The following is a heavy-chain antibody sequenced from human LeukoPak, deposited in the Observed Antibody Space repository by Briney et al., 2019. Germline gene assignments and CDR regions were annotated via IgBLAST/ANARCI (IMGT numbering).Heavy chain of an antibody. V-gene: IGHV4-4*02. CDR3: ARDRSYGSGYDY. CDR2: IYHSGRT. D-gene: IGHD3-10*01. J-gene: IGHJ4*02. CDR1: GDSIRSSNW. Sequence: SGTLSLTCAVSGDSIRSSNWGSRVRQPPGEGLGWIGEIYHSGRTNYNPSLESRVTISVDKSKNQFSLKLSSVTAADTAVYYCARDRSYGSGYDYWGQGTLVTVSS.